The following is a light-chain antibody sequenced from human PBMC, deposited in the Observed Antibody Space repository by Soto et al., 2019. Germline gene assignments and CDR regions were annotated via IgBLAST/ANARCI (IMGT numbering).Light chain of an antibody. V-gene: IGKV3-20*01. CDR1: QSVSSSF. J-gene: IGKJ1*01. CDR3: QQYDSSPWT. CDR2: VAS. Sequence: EIVLPQSPGTLSLSPGERATLSCRASQSVSSSFLAWYQQKPGQAPRLLIYVASSRATGIPDRFSGSGSGTDFTLTISRLEPEDFAVYYCQQYDSSPWTFGQGTKVDIK.